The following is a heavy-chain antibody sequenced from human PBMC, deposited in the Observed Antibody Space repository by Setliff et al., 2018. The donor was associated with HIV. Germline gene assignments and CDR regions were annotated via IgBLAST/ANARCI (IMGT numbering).Heavy chain of an antibody. CDR1: GASISSSSHY. J-gene: IGHJ5*02. Sequence: SETLSLTCTVSGASISSSSHYWSWIRQPPGKGLEWIGEFTHGRSTNNNPSLKSRVTISGDTTKNQFSLKLTSVTAADTAVYYCARGGRSTVATWAWFDPWGQGTLVTAPQ. V-gene: IGHV4-39*07. D-gene: IGHD5-12*01. CDR2: FTHGRST. CDR3: ARGGRSTVATWAWFDP.